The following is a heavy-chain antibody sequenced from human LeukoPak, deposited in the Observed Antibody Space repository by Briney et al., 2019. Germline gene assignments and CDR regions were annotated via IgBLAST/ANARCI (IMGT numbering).Heavy chain of an antibody. CDR2: ISGSGGTT. CDR1: GFTFSNFA. J-gene: IGHJ3*02. D-gene: IGHD1-14*01. V-gene: IGHV3-23*01. Sequence: GGSLRLSCAASGFTFSNFAMSWVRQAPGKGLEWVSGISGSGGTTYYADSVKGRFTISRDNSKNTLYLQMNSLRAEDTAVYYCARVRLQPRTLLDDAFDIWGQGTMVTVSS. CDR3: ARVRLQPRTLLDDAFDI.